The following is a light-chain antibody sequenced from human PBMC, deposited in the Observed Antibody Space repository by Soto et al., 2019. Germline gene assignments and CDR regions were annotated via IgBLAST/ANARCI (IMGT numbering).Light chain of an antibody. CDR3: QQRYDWPWT. V-gene: IGKV3-11*01. J-gene: IGKJ1*01. CDR1: QSFSDY. CDR2: DVS. Sequence: EIVLTQSPATLSSFPGDRVTLSCRASQSFSDYLAWYQQKPGQAPRLFIYDVSKRATGIPARFSGSGSGTDFTLTISSLEPEDFAVYFCQQRYDWPWTFGLGTKVDIK.